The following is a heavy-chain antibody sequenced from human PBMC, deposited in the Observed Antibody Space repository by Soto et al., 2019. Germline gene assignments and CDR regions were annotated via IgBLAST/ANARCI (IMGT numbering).Heavy chain of an antibody. CDR2: TYYRSRWYN. V-gene: IGHV6-1*01. CDR1: GDSVSRYSAA. CDR3: AGTTSHQWYYMDV. D-gene: IGHD1-7*01. J-gene: IGHJ6*03. Sequence: SQTLSLTCAISGDSVSRYSAAWNWFRLSPSRGLEWLARTYYRSRWYNDYAVSVRSRITVNPDTSKNQFSLQLTSVTPEDTAVYYCAGTTSHQWYYMDVWGKGTTVTVSS.